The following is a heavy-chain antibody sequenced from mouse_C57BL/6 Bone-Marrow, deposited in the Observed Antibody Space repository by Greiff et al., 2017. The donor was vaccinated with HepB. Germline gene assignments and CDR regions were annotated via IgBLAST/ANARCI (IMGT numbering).Heavy chain of an antibody. CDR3: ARGGVVALDWYFDV. D-gene: IGHD1-1*01. Sequence: VQLQQPGAELVMPGASVKLSCKASGYTFTSYWMHWVKQRPGQGLEWIGEIDPSDSYTNYNQKFKGKSTLTVDKSSSTAYMQLSSLTSEDSAVYYCARGGVVALDWYFDVWGTGTTVTVSS. CDR2: IDPSDSYT. V-gene: IGHV1-69*01. J-gene: IGHJ1*03. CDR1: GYTFTSYW.